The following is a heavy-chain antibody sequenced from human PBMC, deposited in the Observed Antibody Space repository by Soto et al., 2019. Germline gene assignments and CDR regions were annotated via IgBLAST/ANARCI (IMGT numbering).Heavy chain of an antibody. CDR3: ARTTIAARLFYYYYGMDV. Sequence: SETLSLTCSVSGGSISSGYYYWIWIRHPPGKGLEWIGNIYYSGSTYYNPSLKSRVTISVDTSKNQFSPKLSSVTAADTAVYYCARTTIAARLFYYYYGMDVWGQGTTVTVSS. V-gene: IGHV4-39*01. D-gene: IGHD6-6*01. CDR2: IYYSGST. J-gene: IGHJ6*02. CDR1: GGSISSGYYY.